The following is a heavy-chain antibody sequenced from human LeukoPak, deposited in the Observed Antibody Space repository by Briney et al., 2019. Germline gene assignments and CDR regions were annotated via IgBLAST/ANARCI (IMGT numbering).Heavy chain of an antibody. CDR2: INPNSGGT. CDR3: ARAVQLEPPPPLIGYYYMDA. CDR1: GYTFTGYY. J-gene: IGHJ6*03. V-gene: IGHV1-2*02. Sequence: GASVKVSCKASGYTFTGYYMHWVRQAPGQGLEWMGWINPNSGGTNYAQKFQGRVTMTRDTSISTAYMELSRLRSDDTAVYYCARAVQLEPPPPLIGYYYMDAWGKGTTVTVSS. D-gene: IGHD1-1*01.